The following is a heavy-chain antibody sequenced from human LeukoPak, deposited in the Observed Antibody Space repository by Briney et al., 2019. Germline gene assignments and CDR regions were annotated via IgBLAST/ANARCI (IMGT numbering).Heavy chain of an antibody. Sequence: GGSLRLSCGASGVTFSIYSMNWVRQAPGEGLEWVSYIGSSGDNMYYADSVKGRFTISRDNAKNSLYLQMNSLRAEDTAVYYCVREGAVAGTGVYYFDYWGQGTLVTVSS. CDR2: IGSSGDNM. CDR3: VREGAVAGTGVYYFDY. V-gene: IGHV3-48*01. D-gene: IGHD6-19*01. CDR1: GVTFSIYS. J-gene: IGHJ4*02.